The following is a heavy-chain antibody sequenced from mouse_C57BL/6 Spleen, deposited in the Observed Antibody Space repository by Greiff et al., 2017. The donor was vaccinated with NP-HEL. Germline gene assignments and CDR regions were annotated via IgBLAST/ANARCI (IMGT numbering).Heavy chain of an antibody. V-gene: IGHV1-52*01. Sequence: VQLQQSGAELVRPGSSVKLSCKASGYTFTSYWMHWVKQRPIQGLEWIGNIDPSDSETHYNQKFKDKATLTVDKSSSTAYMQLSNLTSEDAAVYYCARENDYDRYYAMDYWGQGTSVTVSS. CDR2: IDPSDSET. D-gene: IGHD2-4*01. CDR1: GYTFTSYW. J-gene: IGHJ4*01. CDR3: ARENDYDRYYAMDY.